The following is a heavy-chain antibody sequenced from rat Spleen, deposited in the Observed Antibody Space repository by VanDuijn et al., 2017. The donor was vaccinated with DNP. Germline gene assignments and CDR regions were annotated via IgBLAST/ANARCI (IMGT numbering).Heavy chain of an antibody. J-gene: IGHJ2*01. Sequence: EVQLQESGPGLVKPSQSLSLTCSVTGYSITSTYRWNWIRKFPGNKLEWMGFINNAGSTNYNPSLKSRIPIPRDTSKYQFFLQVNSVTTEDQATYYCAGPQPLWPFDYWGQGVMVTVSS. CDR3: AGPQPLWPFDY. CDR1: GYSITSTYR. D-gene: IGHD3-2*01. CDR2: INNAGST. V-gene: IGHV3-3*01.